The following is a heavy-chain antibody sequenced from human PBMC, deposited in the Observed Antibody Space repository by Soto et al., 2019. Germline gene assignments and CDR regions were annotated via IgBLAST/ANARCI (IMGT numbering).Heavy chain of an antibody. D-gene: IGHD2-15*01. J-gene: IGHJ4*02. Sequence: GGSLRLSCAASGFTFSSYGMHWVRQAPGKGLEWVAVISYDGSNKYYADSVKGRFTISRDNSKNTLYLQMNSLRAEDTAVYYSAKARRSYCSGGSCYYFDYWGQGTLVTVSS. CDR1: GFTFSSYG. V-gene: IGHV3-30*18. CDR3: AKARRSYCSGGSCYYFDY. CDR2: ISYDGSNK.